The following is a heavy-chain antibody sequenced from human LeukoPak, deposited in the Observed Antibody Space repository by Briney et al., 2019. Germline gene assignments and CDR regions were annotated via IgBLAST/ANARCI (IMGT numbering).Heavy chain of an antibody. CDR3: AKGFRQQLVRED. D-gene: IGHD6-13*01. CDR1: GFTFSKAW. J-gene: IGHJ4*02. CDR2: ISGSGGST. V-gene: IGHV3-23*01. Sequence: PGGSLRLSCAASGFTFSKAWMSWVRQAPGKGLEWVSAISGSGGSTYYADSVKGRFTISRDNSKNTLYLQMNSLRAEDTAVYYCAKGFRQQLVREDWGQGTLVTVSS.